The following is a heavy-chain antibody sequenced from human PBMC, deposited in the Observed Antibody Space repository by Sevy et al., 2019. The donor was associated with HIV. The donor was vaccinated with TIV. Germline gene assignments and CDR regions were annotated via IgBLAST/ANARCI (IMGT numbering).Heavy chain of an antibody. Sequence: GGSLRLSCAASGFTVSNNYMTWVRQAPGKGLEWVSVLYSGDSTYYADSVKGRFTISRDNSKNTVYLQMNSLRVEDTAVYYCARLLGYTNDYWGQGTLVTASS. CDR3: ARLLGYTNDY. D-gene: IGHD5-18*01. CDR1: GFTVSNNY. V-gene: IGHV3-53*01. CDR2: LYSGDST. J-gene: IGHJ4*02.